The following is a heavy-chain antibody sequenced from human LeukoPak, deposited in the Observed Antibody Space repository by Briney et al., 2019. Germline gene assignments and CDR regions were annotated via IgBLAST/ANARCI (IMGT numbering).Heavy chain of an antibody. CDR1: GFTLSNYM. CDR2: VNSDGSST. D-gene: IGHD3-10*01. CDR3: TRGHPGKLDY. Sequence: PGGPLRLSCAASGFTLSNYMIAWVRQAPGKGLVWVSTVNSDGSSTAYADSVKGRFTISRDNAENTVFLQLHSLRAEDTAVYYCTRGHPGKLDYWGQGTLVTVSS. J-gene: IGHJ4*02. V-gene: IGHV3-74*01.